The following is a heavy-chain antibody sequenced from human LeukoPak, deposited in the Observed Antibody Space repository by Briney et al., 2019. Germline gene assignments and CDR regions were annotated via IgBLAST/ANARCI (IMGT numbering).Heavy chain of an antibody. J-gene: IGHJ4*02. Sequence: GGSLRLSCAASGFTVSNTYMSWVRQAPGNGLEWVSLIYSGGNTYYADSVKGRFSISRDNSKNTLYLQMNSLRVEDTAVYYCARDRPPSDYWGQGTLVTVSS. CDR3: ARDRPPSDY. CDR1: GFTVSNTY. V-gene: IGHV3-53*01. CDR2: IYSGGNT.